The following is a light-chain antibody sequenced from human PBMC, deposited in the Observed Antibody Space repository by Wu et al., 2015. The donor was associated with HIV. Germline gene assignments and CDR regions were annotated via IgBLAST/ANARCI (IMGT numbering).Light chain of an antibody. CDR1: HSVRSN. Sequence: IVMTQSPVTLSVSPGESATLSCRATHSVRSNLAWYQQKPGQSPRLLLYGASTRATGVPARFSGSGSGTQFTLTISNIQSEDFAIYYCQQYDNWWTFGQGTRVEI. J-gene: IGKJ1*01. CDR3: QQYDNWWT. CDR2: GAS. V-gene: IGKV3-15*01.